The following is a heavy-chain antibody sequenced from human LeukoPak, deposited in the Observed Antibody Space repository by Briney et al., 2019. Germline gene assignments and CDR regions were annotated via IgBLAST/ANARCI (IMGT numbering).Heavy chain of an antibody. CDR2: ISCSSSCI. Sequence: GGSLRLSCAASGFTFSSYSMNWVRQAPGKGLEWVSSISCSSSCIYYADSVKGRFTISRDNAKNSLYLQMNSLRAEDTALYYCARSIAAAGHYSYMDVWGKGTTVTVSS. CDR1: GFTFSSYS. D-gene: IGHD6-13*01. V-gene: IGHV3-21*04. CDR3: ARSIAAAGHYSYMDV. J-gene: IGHJ6*03.